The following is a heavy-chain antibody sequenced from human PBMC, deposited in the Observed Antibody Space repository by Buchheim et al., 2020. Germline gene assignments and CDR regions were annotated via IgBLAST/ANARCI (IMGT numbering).Heavy chain of an antibody. D-gene: IGHD3-9*01. V-gene: IGHV5-51*01. CDR1: GYSFTSYW. J-gene: IGHJ2*01. CDR3: ARQVYDILAGYYRDPYWYFDL. Sequence: EVQLVQSGAEVKKPGESLKTSCKGSGYSFTSYWIGWVRQMPGKGLEWMGIIYPGDSDTRYSPSFQGQVTISADKSITTPYLKWRSLKASDTAMYYCARQVYDILAGYYRDPYWYFDLWGRGTL. CDR2: IYPGDSDT.